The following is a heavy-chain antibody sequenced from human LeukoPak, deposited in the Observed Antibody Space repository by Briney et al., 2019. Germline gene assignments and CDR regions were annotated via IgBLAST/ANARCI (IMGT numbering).Heavy chain of an antibody. CDR1: GGTFSSYA. CDR2: INAGNGNT. V-gene: IGHV1-3*01. D-gene: IGHD6-6*01. Sequence: ASVKVSCKASGGTFSSYAISWVRQAPGQRLEWMGWINAGNGNTKYSQKFQGRVTITRNTSISTAYMELSSLRSEDTAVYYCAVYSSSSIDYWGQGTLATVSS. J-gene: IGHJ4*02. CDR3: AVYSSSSIDY.